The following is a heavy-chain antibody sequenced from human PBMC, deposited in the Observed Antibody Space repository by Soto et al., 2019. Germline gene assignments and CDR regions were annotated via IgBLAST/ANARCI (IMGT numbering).Heavy chain of an antibody. Sequence: QVQLVESGGDVVQPGRSLRLSCAASGFTFSFYAVHWVRQAPGKGLEWVAVISYNARNKHYLDSVKGRFTISRDNSQDTLYLQMDSLRPDDTAVYYCARQAKIGDRSQFYFDSWGQGTLVTVSS. V-gene: IGHV3-30*04. CDR1: GFTFSFYA. J-gene: IGHJ4*02. D-gene: IGHD3-16*01. CDR3: ARQAKIGDRSQFYFDS. CDR2: ISYNARNK.